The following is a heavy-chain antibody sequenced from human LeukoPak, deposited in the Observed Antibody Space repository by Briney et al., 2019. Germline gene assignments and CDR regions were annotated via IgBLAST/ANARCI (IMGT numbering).Heavy chain of an antibody. J-gene: IGHJ4*02. CDR1: GFSITTGYY. D-gene: IGHD6-13*01. CDR3: ARGRTSIAAAGPNFDY. Sequence: SETLSLTCTVSGFSITTGYYWAWIRQPPGKGLEWIGYIYYSGSTNYNPSLKSRVTISVDTSKNQFSLKLSSVTAADTVVYYCARGRTSIAAAGPNFDYWGQGTLVTVSS. V-gene: IGHV4-61*01. CDR2: IYYSGST.